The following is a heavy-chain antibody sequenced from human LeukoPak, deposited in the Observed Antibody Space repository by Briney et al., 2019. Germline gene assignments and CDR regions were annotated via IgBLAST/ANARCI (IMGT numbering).Heavy chain of an antibody. J-gene: IGHJ4*02. D-gene: IGHD3-10*01. Sequence: PSQTLSLTCTVSGGSISSDGYYWSWIRQPPGKGLEWIGYIYYSGSTNYNPSLKSRVTISVDTSKNQFSLKLSSVTAADTAVYYCAFGEETYYFDYWGQGTLVTVSS. CDR1: GGSISSDGYY. V-gene: IGHV4-61*08. CDR2: IYYSGST. CDR3: AFGEETYYFDY.